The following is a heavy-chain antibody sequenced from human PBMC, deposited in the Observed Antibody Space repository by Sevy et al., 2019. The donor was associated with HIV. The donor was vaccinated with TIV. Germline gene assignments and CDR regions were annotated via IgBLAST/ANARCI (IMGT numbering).Heavy chain of an antibody. CDR3: ARDLPPSATTVAHFDC. CDR2: ITSSGTTK. CDR1: GFPFSSYE. J-gene: IGHJ4*02. Sequence: GGSLRLSCTASGFPFSSYEMNWVRQAPGKGLEWVSYITSSGTTKYYSDSVRGRFTISRDNARNSLHLQMNSLRAEDTALYYCARDLPPSATTVAHFDCWGQGTLVTVSS. V-gene: IGHV3-48*03. D-gene: IGHD4-17*01.